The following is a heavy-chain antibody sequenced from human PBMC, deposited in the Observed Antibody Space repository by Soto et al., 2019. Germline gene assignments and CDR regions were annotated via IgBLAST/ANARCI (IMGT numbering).Heavy chain of an antibody. Sequence: GGSLRLSCAASGFTFSGSAMHWVRQASGKGLEWVGRIRSKANSYATAYAASVKGRFTISRDDSKNTAYLQMNSLKTEDTAVYYCTRGGYSSSWTPPFDYWGQGTLVTVSS. CDR1: GFTFSGSA. CDR3: TRGGYSSSWTPPFDY. D-gene: IGHD6-13*01. CDR2: IRSKANSYAT. V-gene: IGHV3-73*01. J-gene: IGHJ4*02.